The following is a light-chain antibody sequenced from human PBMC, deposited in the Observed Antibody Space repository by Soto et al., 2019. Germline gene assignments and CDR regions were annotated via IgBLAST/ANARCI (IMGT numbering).Light chain of an antibody. V-gene: IGKV3-15*01. CDR3: QQYKNWPPLT. J-gene: IGKJ4*01. CDR1: QSVGSA. Sequence: EIVMTQSPATLSVSPGETATLSCRASQSVGSAVAWYQHKPGQAPRLLIVGASIRATGVPGRFSGGGSGTEVTLAISSLQSLDFAIYYCQQYKNWPPLTFGGGTTVETK. CDR2: GAS.